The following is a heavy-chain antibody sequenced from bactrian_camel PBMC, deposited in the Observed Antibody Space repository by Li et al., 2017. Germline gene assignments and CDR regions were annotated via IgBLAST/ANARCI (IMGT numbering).Heavy chain of an antibody. Sequence: VQLVESGGGSVQAGGSLRLSCAASGYTYSSYCMMWFRQGPGKEREGVATIDWIGSTRYTDSVKGRFTISRDNAKNILYLQMTSLKPDDSAMYHCAAVGYCRSWGLPTVAEFRFRGQGTQVTVS. J-gene: IGHJ4*01. D-gene: IGHD5*01. CDR2: IDWIGST. CDR1: GYTYSSYC. CDR3: AAVGYCRSWGLPTVAEFRF. V-gene: IGHV3S26*01.